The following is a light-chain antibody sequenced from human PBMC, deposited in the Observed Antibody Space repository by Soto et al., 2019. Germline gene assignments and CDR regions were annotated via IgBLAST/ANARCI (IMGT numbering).Light chain of an antibody. Sequence: VVLTQFPGTLSLSPGETATLSCGASQSVSNNFLGWYQQKPGLPPRLLIYDASSRANGIPARFSGSGSGTDFTLTISSLEPEDFAVYYCQQRSNWPQTFGQGTKVDIK. CDR1: QSVSNNF. V-gene: IGKV3D-20*02. CDR3: QQRSNWPQT. CDR2: DAS. J-gene: IGKJ1*01.